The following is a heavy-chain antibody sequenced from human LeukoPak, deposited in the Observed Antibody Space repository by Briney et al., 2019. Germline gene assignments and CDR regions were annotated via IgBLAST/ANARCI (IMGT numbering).Heavy chain of an antibody. CDR1: DGSSSRYY. V-gene: IGHV4-34*01. J-gene: IGHJ6*03. CDR3: ARGRQDVNMILVVMAGVSYYLDV. Sequence: SETLSLTCNVSDGSSSRYYWSWIRQTPGKGLEWIGEMSPSGSSNYNPSLKSRVTISVDTSKNQFSLKLRSVTAADTAVYYCARGRQDVNMILVVMAGVSYYLDVWSKGTTVTVS. D-gene: IGHD3-22*01. CDR2: MSPSGSS.